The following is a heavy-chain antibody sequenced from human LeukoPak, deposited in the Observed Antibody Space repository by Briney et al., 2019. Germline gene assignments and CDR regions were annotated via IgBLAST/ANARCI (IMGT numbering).Heavy chain of an antibody. D-gene: IGHD1-14*01. CDR2: IWYDGSNK. V-gene: IGHV3-33*06. CDR1: GFTFSSYG. Sequence: PGRSLRLSCAASGFTFSSYGMHRVRQAPGKGLEWVAVIWYDGSNKYYADSVKGRFTISRDNSKNTLYLQMNSLRAEDTAVYYCAKDPGLPLDYWGQGTLVTVSS. CDR3: AKDPGLPLDY. J-gene: IGHJ4*02.